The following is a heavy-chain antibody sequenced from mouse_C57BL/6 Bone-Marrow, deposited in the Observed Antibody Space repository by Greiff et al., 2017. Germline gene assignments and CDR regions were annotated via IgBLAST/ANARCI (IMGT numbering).Heavy chain of an antibody. J-gene: IGHJ3*01. CDR2: IYPGDGDT. CDR3: ARAGDYDKMAWCAY. D-gene: IGHD2-4*01. Sequence: QVQLQQSGAELVKPGASVKISCKASGYAFSSYWMNWVKQRPGKGLEWIGQIYPGDGDTNYNGKFKGKATLTADKSSSTAYMQLSSLTSEDSAVYFCARAGDYDKMAWCAYWGQGTLVTVSA. V-gene: IGHV1-80*01. CDR1: GYAFSSYW.